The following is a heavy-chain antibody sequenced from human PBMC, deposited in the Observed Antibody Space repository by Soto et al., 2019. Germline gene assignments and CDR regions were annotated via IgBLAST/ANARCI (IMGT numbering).Heavy chain of an antibody. Sequence: PGGSLRLSCAASGFTFDDYAMHWVRQAPGKGLEWVSGISWNSGSIGYADSVKGRFTISRDNAKNSLYLQMNSLRAEDTALYYCAKDVLAAGRHYWYFDLWGRGTLVTVSS. CDR1: GFTFDDYA. J-gene: IGHJ2*01. D-gene: IGHD6-13*01. CDR3: AKDVLAAGRHYWYFDL. CDR2: ISWNSGSI. V-gene: IGHV3-9*01.